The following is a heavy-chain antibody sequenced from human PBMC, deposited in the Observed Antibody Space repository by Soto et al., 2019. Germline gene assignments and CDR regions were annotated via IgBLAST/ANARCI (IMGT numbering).Heavy chain of an antibody. D-gene: IGHD3-9*01. CDR1: GFTFSSYS. J-gene: IGHJ3*02. Sequence: PGGFLRLSCAASGFTFSSYSMNWVRQAPGKGLEWVSSISSSSSYIYYADSVKGRFTISRDNAKNSLYLQMNSLRAEDTAVYYCARDVKLRYFDWLSQGADAFDIWGQGTMVTVSS. CDR3: ARDVKLRYFDWLSQGADAFDI. V-gene: IGHV3-21*01. CDR2: ISSSSSYI.